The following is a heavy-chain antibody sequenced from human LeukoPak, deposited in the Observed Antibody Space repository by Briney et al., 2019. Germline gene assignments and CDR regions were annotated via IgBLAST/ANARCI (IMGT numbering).Heavy chain of an antibody. V-gene: IGHV3-23*01. CDR1: GFTFSTYA. CDR3: ARDGPYCGGDCYYSDAFDI. J-gene: IGHJ3*02. CDR2: ISGGGGST. Sequence: GGSLRLSCAASGFTFSTYAMSWVRQAPGKGLEWVSAISGGGGSTHYADSVKGRFTISRDNAKNSLYLQMNSLRAEDTAVYYCARDGPYCGGDCYYSDAFDIWGQGTMVTVSS. D-gene: IGHD2-21*02.